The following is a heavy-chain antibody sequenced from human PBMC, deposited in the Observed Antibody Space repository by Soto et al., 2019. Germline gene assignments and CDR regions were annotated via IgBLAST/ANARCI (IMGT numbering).Heavy chain of an antibody. V-gene: IGHV1-8*01. CDR1: GYTFTSYD. D-gene: IGHD6-13*01. CDR2: MNPNSGNT. J-gene: IGHJ4*02. Sequence: QVQLVQSGAEVKKPGASVKVPCKASGYTFTSYDINWVRQATGQGLEWMGWMNPNSGNTGYAQKFQGRVTMTRNTSISTAYLELSSLRSEDTAVYYCAREHSSSWRFDYWGQGTLVTVSS. CDR3: AREHSSSWRFDY.